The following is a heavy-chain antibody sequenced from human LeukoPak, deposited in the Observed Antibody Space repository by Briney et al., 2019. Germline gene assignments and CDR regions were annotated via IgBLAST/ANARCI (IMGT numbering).Heavy chain of an antibody. Sequence: SETLSLTCTVSGGSISSCSYYWSWIRQPAGKGLEWIGRIYTSGSTNYNPSPKSRVTISVDTSKNQFSLKLSSVTAADTAVYYCARRHRNYDSSGYPLYYYMDVWGKGTTVTVSS. V-gene: IGHV4-61*02. CDR3: ARRHRNYDSSGYPLYYYMDV. CDR2: IYTSGST. CDR1: GGSISSCSYY. D-gene: IGHD3-22*01. J-gene: IGHJ6*03.